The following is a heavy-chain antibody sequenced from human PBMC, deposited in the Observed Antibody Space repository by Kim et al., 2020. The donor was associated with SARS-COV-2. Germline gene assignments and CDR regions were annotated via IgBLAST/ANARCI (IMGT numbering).Heavy chain of an antibody. J-gene: IGHJ4*02. Sequence: RYSSSFQGQVTISVDKSRNTAYLQWSNLKASDTAIYSCARLADSSSSFVDYWGQGTLVTVSS. D-gene: IGHD6-6*01. CDR3: ARLADSSSSFVDY. V-gene: IGHV5-51*01.